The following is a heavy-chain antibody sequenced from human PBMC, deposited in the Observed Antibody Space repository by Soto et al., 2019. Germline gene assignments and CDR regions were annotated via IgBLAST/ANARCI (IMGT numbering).Heavy chain of an antibody. V-gene: IGHV3-74*01. CDR2: INPDGSST. J-gene: IGHJ4*02. CDR3: TRDPPGTGIDY. Sequence: EVQLVESGGGLVQPGGSLRLSCAVSGVTFSSYWMHWVRQAPGKGLVWVSRINPDGSSTSYADSVKGRFTISRDNARNTLYLQMISLRAEDTAVYYCTRDPPGTGIDYWGQGTLVTVSS. CDR1: GVTFSSYW. D-gene: IGHD1-1*01.